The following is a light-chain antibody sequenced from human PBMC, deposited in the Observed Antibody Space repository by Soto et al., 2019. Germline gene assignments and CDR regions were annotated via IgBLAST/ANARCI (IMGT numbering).Light chain of an antibody. J-gene: IGKJ2*01. Sequence: EIVMTQSPATLPVSPGERATLSCRASQSINNNLAWYQQKPGQAPRLLVYGASTRAAGIPARFSGSGSGTEFSLTISSLQSEDFAVYYCQQYNNRPPDTFGQGTKLEIK. CDR2: GAS. CDR1: QSINNN. V-gene: IGKV3-15*01. CDR3: QQYNNRPPDT.